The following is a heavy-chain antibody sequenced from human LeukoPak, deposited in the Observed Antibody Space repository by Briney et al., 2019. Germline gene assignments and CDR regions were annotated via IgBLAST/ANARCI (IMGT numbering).Heavy chain of an antibody. V-gene: IGHV4-59*08. J-gene: IGHJ4*02. CDR3: ARHVRNGDYWDY. Sequence: SETLSLTCTVSGGSVSSYYWSWLRQPPEKGLEWIGFIYYSGTTHYKSSLKSRVTISVDTSKNQFSLKLSSVTAADTAVYYCARHVRNGDYWDYWGQGTLVTVSS. CDR1: GGSVSSYY. CDR2: IYYSGTT. D-gene: IGHD4-17*01.